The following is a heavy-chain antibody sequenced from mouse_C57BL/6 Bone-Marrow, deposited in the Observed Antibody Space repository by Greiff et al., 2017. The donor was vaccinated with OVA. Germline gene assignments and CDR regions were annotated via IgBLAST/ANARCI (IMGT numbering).Heavy chain of an antibody. CDR1: GFTFSSYG. CDR2: ISSGGSYT. CDR3: ARRVGDYDYAMDY. V-gene: IGHV5-6*02. Sequence: EVKLVESGGDLVKPGGSLKLSCAASGFTFSSYGMSWVRQTPDKRLEWVATISSGGSYTYYPDRVKGRFTISRDNAKNTLYLQMSSLKSEDTAMYYCARRVGDYDYAMDYWGQGTSVTVSS. D-gene: IGHD2-13*01. J-gene: IGHJ4*01.